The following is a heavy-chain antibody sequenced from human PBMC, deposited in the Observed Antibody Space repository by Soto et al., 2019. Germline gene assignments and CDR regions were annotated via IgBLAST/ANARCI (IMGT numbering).Heavy chain of an antibody. J-gene: IGHJ5*02. CDR1: GFTFSSYW. CDR2: INSDGSST. Sequence: GGSLRLSCAASGFTFSSYWMHWVRQAPGKGLVWVSRINSDGSSTSYADSVKGRFTISRDNAKNTLYLQMNSLRAEDTAVYYCAREGQLWFLKNRFDPWGQGTLVTVSS. D-gene: IGHD5-18*01. V-gene: IGHV3-74*01. CDR3: AREGQLWFLKNRFDP.